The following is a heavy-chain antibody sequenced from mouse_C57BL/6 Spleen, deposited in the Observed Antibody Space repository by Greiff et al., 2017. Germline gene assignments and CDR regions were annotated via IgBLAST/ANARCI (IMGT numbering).Heavy chain of an antibody. CDR3: AMAYGGTDAYYAMDY. D-gene: IGHD1-1*02. V-gene: IGHV1-82*01. Sequence: VQLLQSGAELVKPGASVKISCKASGYAFSSSWMNWVKQRPGKGLEWIGRIYPGDGDTKYNGKFKGKATLPADKSSSTAYMHLSSLTSEDSAFYSSAMAYGGTDAYYAMDYWGQGTSGTVSS. CDR1: GYAFSSSW. J-gene: IGHJ4*01. CDR2: IYPGDGDT.